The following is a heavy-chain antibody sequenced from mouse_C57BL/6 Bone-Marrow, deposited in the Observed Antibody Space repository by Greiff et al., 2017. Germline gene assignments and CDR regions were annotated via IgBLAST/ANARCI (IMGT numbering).Heavy chain of an antibody. CDR3: ARSCYYFDY. Sequence: QVQLQQPGAELVKPGASVKMSCKASGYTFTSYWITWVKQRPGQGLEWIGDIYPGSGSTNYNEKFKSKATLTVDTSSSPAYMQLSSLTSEDAAVYYCARSCYYFDYWGQGTTLTVSS. CDR2: IYPGSGST. D-gene: IGHD3-3*01. J-gene: IGHJ2*01. CDR1: GYTFTSYW. V-gene: IGHV1-55*01.